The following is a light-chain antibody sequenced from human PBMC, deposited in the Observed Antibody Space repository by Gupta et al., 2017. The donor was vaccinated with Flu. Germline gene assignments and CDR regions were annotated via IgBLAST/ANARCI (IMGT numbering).Light chain of an antibody. CDR3: CSYAGRYTYV. V-gene: IGLV2-11*01. CDR2: DVS. J-gene: IGLJ1*01. CDR1: SSDVGGYDY. Sequence: QSALTQPRSVSGSPGQSVTISCTGTSSDVGGYDYLSWYQQEPGKAPKFIIYDVSTRPPGVPDRFSGSKSGNTASLTIAGVQAEDEADYFCCSYAGRYTYVFGSGTTVTVL.